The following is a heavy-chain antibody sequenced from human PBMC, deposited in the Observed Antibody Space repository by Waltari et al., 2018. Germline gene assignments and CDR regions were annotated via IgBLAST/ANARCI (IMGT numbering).Heavy chain of an antibody. Sequence: QLQLQESGPGLVRPSETLSLTCTVPGGSFRSDNYYLGWIRQPPGKGLEWIGSVYYSGSTYYNKSLKSRVSISADTSRNQFSLELSSVTAADTSLYFCARHCVAYGGAFDIWGQGTMVTVSS. CDR2: VYYSGST. J-gene: IGHJ3*02. CDR1: GGSFRSDNYY. D-gene: IGHD4-17*01. CDR3: ARHCVAYGGAFDI. V-gene: IGHV4-39*01.